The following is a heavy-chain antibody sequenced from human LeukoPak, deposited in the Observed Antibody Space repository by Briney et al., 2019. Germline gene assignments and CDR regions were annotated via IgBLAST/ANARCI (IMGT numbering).Heavy chain of an antibody. CDR1: GYTFTGYY. CDR3: ATRGYSYGSDY. D-gene: IGHD5-18*01. CDR2: INPNSGGT. J-gene: IGHJ4*02. V-gene: IGHV1-2*02. Sequence: ASVTVSCKSAGYTFTGYYMHWVREAPGQVLEWIGWINPNSGGTNYAQKFQGRVTMTRDTSISTAYMELSRLRSDDTAMYYCATRGYSYGSDYWGQGTLVTVSS.